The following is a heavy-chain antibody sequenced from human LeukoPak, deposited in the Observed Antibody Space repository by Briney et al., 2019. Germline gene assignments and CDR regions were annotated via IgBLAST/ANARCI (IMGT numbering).Heavy chain of an antibody. Sequence: SETLSLTCTVSGGSITHYYWSWIRQPPGKGLEWIGYIFYSGNTNYNPSLKSRVTISVDTSKTQFSLKLSSVTAADTAVYYCARHWETSSWYVDYWGQGTLVTVSS. CDR2: IFYSGNT. D-gene: IGHD6-13*01. CDR1: GGSITHYY. J-gene: IGHJ4*02. V-gene: IGHV4-59*08. CDR3: ARHWETSSWYVDY.